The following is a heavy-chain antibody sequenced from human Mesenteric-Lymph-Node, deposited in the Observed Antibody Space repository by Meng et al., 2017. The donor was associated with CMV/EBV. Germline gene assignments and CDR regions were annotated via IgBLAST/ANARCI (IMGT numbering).Heavy chain of an antibody. V-gene: IGHV3-21*01. Sequence: GGSLRLSCVASGFTFSNYWMNWVRQAPGKGLEWVSSISSSSSYIYYADSAKGRFTISRDNTKNSLYLQMNSLRAEDTAVYYCARDYGDYYFDYWGQGTLVTVSS. J-gene: IGHJ4*02. CDR3: ARDYGDYYFDY. CDR2: ISSSSSYI. D-gene: IGHD4-17*01. CDR1: GFTFSNYW.